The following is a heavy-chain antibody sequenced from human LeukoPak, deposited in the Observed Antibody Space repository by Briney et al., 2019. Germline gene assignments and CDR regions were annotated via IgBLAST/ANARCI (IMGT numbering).Heavy chain of an antibody. Sequence: ASVKVSCKASGYTFTSYYMHWVRQAPGQGLEWMGIINPSGGSTSYAQKFQGRVTMTRDTSTSTVYMELSSLRSEDTAVYYCASSLHSSGSYNNWFAPWGQGTLVTVSS. D-gene: IGHD3-22*01. J-gene: IGHJ5*02. CDR2: INPSGGST. CDR3: ASSLHSSGSYNNWFAP. V-gene: IGHV1-46*01. CDR1: GYTFTSYY.